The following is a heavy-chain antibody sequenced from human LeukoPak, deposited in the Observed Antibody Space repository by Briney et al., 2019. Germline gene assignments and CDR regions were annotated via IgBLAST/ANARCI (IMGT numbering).Heavy chain of an antibody. CDR1: GFTFTNYA. CDR3: AKDSGSY. D-gene: IGHD1-26*01. CDR2: ISGSGGGT. V-gene: IGHV3-23*01. Sequence: GGSLRLSCAASGFTFTNYAMSWVRQAPGKGLEWVSAISGSGGGTYCADSVKGRFTISRDNAKNSLFLQMNSLRAEDTAVYYCAKDSGSYWGQGTLVTVSS. J-gene: IGHJ4*02.